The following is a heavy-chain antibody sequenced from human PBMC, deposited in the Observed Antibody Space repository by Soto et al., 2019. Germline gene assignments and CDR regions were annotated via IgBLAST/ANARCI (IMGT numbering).Heavy chain of an antibody. CDR1: GGSFSGYY. D-gene: IGHD6-19*01. CDR2: INHSGST. V-gene: IGHV4-34*01. Sequence: SETLSLTCAVYGGSFSGYYWSWIRQPPGKGLEWIGEINHSGSTNYNPSLKSRVTISVDTSKNQFSLKLSSVTAADTAVYYCEGLFLGWYLSYXGQGTLVTVSS. J-gene: IGHJ4*02. CDR3: EGLFLGWYLSY.